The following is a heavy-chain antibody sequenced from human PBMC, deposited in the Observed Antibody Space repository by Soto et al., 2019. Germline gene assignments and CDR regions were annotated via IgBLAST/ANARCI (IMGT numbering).Heavy chain of an antibody. CDR2: INSDGSST. CDR3: ARRGAVAGLHY. D-gene: IGHD6-19*01. J-gene: IGHJ4*02. V-gene: IGHV3-74*01. Sequence: EVQLVESGGGLVQPGGSLRVSCAASGFTFSSYWMHWVRQVPGKGLVWVSRINSDGSSTSYADSVKGRFTISRDNAKNTLYLQMNSLRAEDTSIYYCARRGAVAGLHYWGQGTLVTVSS. CDR1: GFTFSSYW.